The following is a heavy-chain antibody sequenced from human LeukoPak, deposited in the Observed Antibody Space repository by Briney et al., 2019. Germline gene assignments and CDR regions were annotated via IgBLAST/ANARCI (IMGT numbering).Heavy chain of an antibody. V-gene: IGHV1-2*02. CDR1: GYTFTGYY. CDR2: INPNSGGT. Sequence: ASVKVSCKASGYTFTGYYMHWVRQAPGQGLEWMGWINPNSGGTNYAQKFQGRVTMTRDTSVSTAYMELSRLRSDDTAVYYCARVWATRITMVRGVITSFDYWGQGTLVTVSS. D-gene: IGHD3-10*01. J-gene: IGHJ4*02. CDR3: ARVWATRITMVRGVITSFDY.